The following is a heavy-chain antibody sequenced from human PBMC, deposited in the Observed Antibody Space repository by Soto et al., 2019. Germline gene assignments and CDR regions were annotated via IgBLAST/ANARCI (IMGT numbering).Heavy chain of an antibody. V-gene: IGHV3-21*01. CDR2: ISSSSSYI. CDR1: GFTFSSYS. J-gene: IGHJ3*02. Sequence: GGSLRLSCAASGFTFSSYSMNWVRQAPGKGLEWVSSISSSSSYIYYADSVKGRFTISRDNAKNSLYLQRNSLRAEDTAVYYCARGSGIAVAGTHRKGAFDIWGQGTMVTVSS. D-gene: IGHD6-19*01. CDR3: ARGSGIAVAGTHRKGAFDI.